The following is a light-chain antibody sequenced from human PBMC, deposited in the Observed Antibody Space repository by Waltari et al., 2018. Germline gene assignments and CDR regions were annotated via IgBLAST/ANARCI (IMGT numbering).Light chain of an antibody. Sequence: QSALTQPASVSGSPGQSITISCTGTTNDIGFYSYVSWYQQHPGKPPKLMVYEVGHRPSVISKRFAVSKSANTASLPTSGRQAGDEADYYCSAYTRINTVIFGGGTKLTVL. V-gene: IGLV2-14*01. CDR3: SAYTRINTVI. CDR2: EVG. J-gene: IGLJ2*01. CDR1: TNDIGFYSY.